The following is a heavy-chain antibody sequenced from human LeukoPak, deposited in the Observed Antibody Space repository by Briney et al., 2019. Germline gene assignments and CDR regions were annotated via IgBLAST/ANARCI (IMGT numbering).Heavy chain of an antibody. Sequence: GGSLRLSCAASGFTFDDYAMHWVRQAPGKGLEWVSGISWNSGSIGYADSVKGRFTISRDNAKNSLYLQMNSLRAEDTALYYCAKEMGTYYYGSGSPLDVWGQGTTVTVSS. V-gene: IGHV3-9*01. CDR3: AKEMGTYYYGSGSPLDV. CDR2: ISWNSGSI. J-gene: IGHJ6*02. D-gene: IGHD3-10*01. CDR1: GFTFDDYA.